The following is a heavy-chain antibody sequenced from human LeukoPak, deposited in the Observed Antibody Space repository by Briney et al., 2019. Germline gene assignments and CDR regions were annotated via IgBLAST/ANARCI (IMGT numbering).Heavy chain of an antibody. D-gene: IGHD4-17*01. CDR1: GGSINNYY. CDR3: ARGGDYGDLRYFDY. V-gene: IGHV4-59*01. J-gene: IGHJ4*02. Sequence: SETLSLTCTVSGGSINNYYWSWIRQPPGKGLEWIGYIYYRGSTNYNPSLKSRVTFSGDTSKNQFSLKLNSVTAADTVVYYCARGGDYGDLRYFDYWGQGTLVTVSS. CDR2: IYYRGST.